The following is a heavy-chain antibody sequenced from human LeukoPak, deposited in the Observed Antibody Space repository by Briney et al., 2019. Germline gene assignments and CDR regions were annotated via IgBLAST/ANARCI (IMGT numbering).Heavy chain of an antibody. D-gene: IGHD4-17*01. J-gene: IGHJ4*02. V-gene: IGHV3-21*01. CDR1: GFTFSSYS. CDR2: ISSSSSYI. CDR3: ALQNYGDYESSFDY. Sequence: GGSLRLSCAASGFTFSSYSTNWVRQAPGKGLEWFSSISSSSSYIYYADSVKGRFTISRDNAKNSLYLQMNSLRSEDTAVYYCALQNYGDYESSFDYWGQGTLVTVSS.